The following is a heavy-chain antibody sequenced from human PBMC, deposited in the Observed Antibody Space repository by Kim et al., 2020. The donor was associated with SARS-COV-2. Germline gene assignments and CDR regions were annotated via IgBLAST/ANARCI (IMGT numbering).Heavy chain of an antibody. V-gene: IGHV3-72*01. CDR3: ASTVTARMDV. J-gene: IGHJ6*02. D-gene: IGHD2-21*02. Sequence: GGSLRLSCAASVSASTFSDYHMDWVRQAPGKGLEWVGRTRNKVNSYTTEYAASVRDRFTISREDSRSSLYLQMNSLKPEDTAVYYCASTVTARMDVWGRGTTVTVSS. CDR1: ASTFSDYH. CDR2: TRNKVNSYTT.